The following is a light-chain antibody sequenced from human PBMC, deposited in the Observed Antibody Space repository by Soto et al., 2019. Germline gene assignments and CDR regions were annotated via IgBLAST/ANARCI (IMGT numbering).Light chain of an antibody. CDR3: QQYGSSPWT. Sequence: DIVMTQSPDSLAVSLGERATIDCRASQSVSNSYLAWYQQKPGQAPRLLIYGASSRATGIPDRFSGSGSGTDFTLTISRLEPEDFAVYYCQQYGSSPWTFGQGTKVDI. CDR2: GAS. V-gene: IGKV3-20*01. J-gene: IGKJ1*01. CDR1: QSVSNSY.